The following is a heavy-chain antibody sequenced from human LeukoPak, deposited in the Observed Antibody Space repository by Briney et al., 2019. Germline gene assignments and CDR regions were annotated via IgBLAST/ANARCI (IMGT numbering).Heavy chain of an antibody. CDR1: GFTFSSYS. CDR3: ASVAVVTAEGKDY. V-gene: IGHV3-21*04. D-gene: IGHD2-21*02. J-gene: IGHJ4*02. CDR2: ISSSSSYI. Sequence: PGGSLRLSCAASGFTFSSYSMNWVRQAPGKGLEWVSSISSSSSYIYYADSVKGRFTISRDNAKNSLYLQIRNLRAEDTAVYYCASVAVVTAEGKDYWGQGTLVTVSS.